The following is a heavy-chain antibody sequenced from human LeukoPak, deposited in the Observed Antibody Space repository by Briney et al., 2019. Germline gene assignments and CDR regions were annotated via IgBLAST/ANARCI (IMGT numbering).Heavy chain of an antibody. D-gene: IGHD4-23*01. Sequence: PSQSLSLTWTVSGGSISSYYWGWVRQPARKGLEWYGYIYYSGSSTYNPSLKSRVTISVDTYKNQFSLKLSSVTAADTAVYYCARDRYGGNSGEFDYWGQGTLVTVST. CDR1: GGSISSYY. V-gene: IGHV4-59*01. J-gene: IGHJ4*02. CDR3: ARDRYGGNSGEFDY. CDR2: IYYSGSS.